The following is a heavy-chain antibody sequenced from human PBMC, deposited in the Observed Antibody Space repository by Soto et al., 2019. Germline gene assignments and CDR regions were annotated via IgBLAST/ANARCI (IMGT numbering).Heavy chain of an antibody. V-gene: IGHV3-23*01. CDR1: GFTFSSYA. Sequence: GGSLRLSCAASGFTFSSYAMSWVRQAPGKGLGWVSAISSSGGSTFYADSVKGRFTISRDNAKNSLYLQMNSLRDEDTAVYYCARDSPYSSSWYDLNWFDPWGQGTLVTGSS. D-gene: IGHD6-13*01. CDR2: ISSSGGST. CDR3: ARDSPYSSSWYDLNWFDP. J-gene: IGHJ5*02.